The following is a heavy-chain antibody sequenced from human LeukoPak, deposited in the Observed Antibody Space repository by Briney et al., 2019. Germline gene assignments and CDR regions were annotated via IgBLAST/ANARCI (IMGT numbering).Heavy chain of an antibody. Sequence: GGSLRLSCAASGFTFSSYWMSWVRQAPGKGLEWVANIKQDGSEKYYVDSVKGRFTISRDNAKNSLYLQMNSLRAEDTAVYYCARSIDYYGSGSPFPTYYMDVWGKGTTVTISS. J-gene: IGHJ6*03. V-gene: IGHV3-7*01. CDR2: IKQDGSEK. CDR3: ARSIDYYGSGSPFPTYYMDV. D-gene: IGHD3-10*01. CDR1: GFTFSSYW.